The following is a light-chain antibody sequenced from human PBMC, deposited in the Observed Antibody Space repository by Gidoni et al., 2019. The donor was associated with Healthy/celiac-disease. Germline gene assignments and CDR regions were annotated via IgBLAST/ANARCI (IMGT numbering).Light chain of an antibody. J-gene: IGKJ1*01. CDR3: QQSYSTSWT. CDR2: AAS. Sequence: DIQITPSPSSPSASVGDRVTITCRASQSISSDLNWYQQKPGKAPKLLIYAASSLQSGVPSRFSGSGSGTDFTLTISSLRPEDFATYYCQQSYSTSWTFGQGTKVEIK. V-gene: IGKV1-39*01. CDR1: QSISSD.